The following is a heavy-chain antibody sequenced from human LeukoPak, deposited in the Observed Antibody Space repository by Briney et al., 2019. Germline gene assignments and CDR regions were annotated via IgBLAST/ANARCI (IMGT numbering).Heavy chain of an antibody. J-gene: IGHJ4*02. CDR3: ARDSRGPYY. Sequence: GGSLRLSCAASGFTFSSYWMSWVRQAPGKGLEWVANIKPDGTEKYYVDSLKGRFTISRDNAKNSLYLEVNSLRAEDTAVYYCARDSRGPYYWGQGTLVTVSS. CDR1: GFTFSSYW. D-gene: IGHD3-10*01. V-gene: IGHV3-7*01. CDR2: IKPDGTEK.